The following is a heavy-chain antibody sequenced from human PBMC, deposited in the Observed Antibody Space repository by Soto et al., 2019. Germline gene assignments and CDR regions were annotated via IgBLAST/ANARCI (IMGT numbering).Heavy chain of an antibody. J-gene: IGHJ6*01. CDR3: ARASYYDILTGYLPYYYGMDV. CDR1: GFTVSSNY. CDR2: IYSGGST. Sequence: EVQLVETGGGLIQPGGSLRLSCAASGFTVSSNYMSWVRQAPGKGLEWVSVIYSGGSTYYADSVKGRFTISRDNSKNTLYLQMNSLRAEDTAVYYCARASYYDILTGYLPYYYGMDVW. D-gene: IGHD3-9*01. V-gene: IGHV3-53*02.